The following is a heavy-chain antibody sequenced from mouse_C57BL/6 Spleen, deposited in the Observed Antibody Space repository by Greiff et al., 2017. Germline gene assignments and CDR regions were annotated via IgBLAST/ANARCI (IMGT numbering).Heavy chain of an antibody. Sequence: EVQVVESGGGLVKPGGSLKLSCAASGFTFSSYTMSWVRQTPEKRLEWVATISGGGGNTYYPDSVKGRFTISRDNAKNTLYLQMSSLRSEDTALYYCARLQLFFYAMDYWGQGTSVTVSS. D-gene: IGHD4-1*02. V-gene: IGHV5-9*01. CDR2: ISGGGGNT. CDR3: ARLQLFFYAMDY. CDR1: GFTFSSYT. J-gene: IGHJ4*01.